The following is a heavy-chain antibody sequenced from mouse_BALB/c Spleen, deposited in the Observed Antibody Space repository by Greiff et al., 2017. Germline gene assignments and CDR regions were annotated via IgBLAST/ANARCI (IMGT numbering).Heavy chain of an antibody. CDR3: ARKDWDVEFDY. V-gene: IGHV1-9*01. D-gene: IGHD4-1*01. Sequence: QVQLQQSGAELMKPGASVKISCKATGYTFSSYWIEWVKQRPGHGLEWIGEILPGSGSTNYNEKFKGKATFTADTSSNTAYMQLSSLTSEDSAVYYCARKDWDVEFDYWGQGTTLTVSS. J-gene: IGHJ2*01. CDR2: ILPGSGST. CDR1: GYTFSSYW.